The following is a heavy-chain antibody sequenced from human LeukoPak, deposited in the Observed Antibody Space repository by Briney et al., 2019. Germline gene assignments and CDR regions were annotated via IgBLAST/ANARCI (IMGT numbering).Heavy chain of an antibody. D-gene: IGHD3-3*01. V-gene: IGHV1-2*02. Sequence: ASVKVSCKASGYTFTGYYMPWVRQAPGQGLGWMGWINPNSGGTNYAQKFQGRVTMTRDTSISTAYMELRRLRSDDTAVYYCARGGARESVFGVANIDYWGQGTLVTVSS. CDR2: INPNSGGT. J-gene: IGHJ4*02. CDR3: ARGGARESVFGVANIDY. CDR1: GYTFTGYY.